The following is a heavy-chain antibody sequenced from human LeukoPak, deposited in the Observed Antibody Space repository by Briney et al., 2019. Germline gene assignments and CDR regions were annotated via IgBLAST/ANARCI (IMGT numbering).Heavy chain of an antibody. Sequence: GGSLRLSCEAVRFTFSSYEMKWIRQAPGKGPEWISYISSGGHTTYYADSVRGRFTISRDNTKNSLYLQLDNLKAEDTAVYYCTIGDIYGNKDWGQGDLVIVSS. J-gene: IGHJ4*02. D-gene: IGHD2/OR15-2a*01. V-gene: IGHV3-48*03. CDR1: RFTFSSYE. CDR2: ISSGGHTT. CDR3: TIGDIYGNKD.